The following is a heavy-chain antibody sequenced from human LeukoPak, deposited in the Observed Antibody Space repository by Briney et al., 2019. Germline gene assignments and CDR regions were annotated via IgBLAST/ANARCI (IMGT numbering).Heavy chain of an antibody. CDR1: GYTFITYG. Sequence: ASVKASCKASGYTFITYGITWVRQAPGQGLEWTGWITPYNGDTNYAQNLQDRVTMTTDTSTSTAYMELRSLRSDDTAVYFCARVAGVSYNYFDSWGQGTLVTVSS. CDR2: ITPYNGDT. J-gene: IGHJ4*02. D-gene: IGHD1-26*01. CDR3: ARVAGVSYNYFDS. V-gene: IGHV1-18*01.